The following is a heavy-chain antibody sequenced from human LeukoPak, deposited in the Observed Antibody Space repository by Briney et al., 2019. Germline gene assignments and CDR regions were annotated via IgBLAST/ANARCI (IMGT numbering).Heavy chain of an antibody. D-gene: IGHD1-14*01. CDR1: GFTFSSYW. V-gene: IGHV3-7*01. CDR3: ARGPGDFDASDI. Sequence: GGALRLSCTSSGFTFSSYWMSWVRQAPGKGPEWVAHIKENGNEQYYADSVKGRFTISRDNAKKSLCLQMNSLRAEDTALYYCARGPGDFDASDIWGQGTMVTVSS. J-gene: IGHJ3*02. CDR2: IKENGNEQ.